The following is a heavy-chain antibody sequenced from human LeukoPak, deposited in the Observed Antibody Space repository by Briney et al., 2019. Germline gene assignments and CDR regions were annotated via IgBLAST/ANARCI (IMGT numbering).Heavy chain of an antibody. J-gene: IGHJ4*02. CDR2: IHYSGST. Sequence: SETLSLTCTVSGGSISSSSYYWSWIRQPPGKGLEWIGYIHYSGSTNYNPSLKSRVTISVDKSKNQFSLKLSSVTAADTAVYYCARRRGYFDYWGQGTLVTVSS. CDR1: GGSISSSSYY. V-gene: IGHV4-61*05. CDR3: ARRRGYFDY.